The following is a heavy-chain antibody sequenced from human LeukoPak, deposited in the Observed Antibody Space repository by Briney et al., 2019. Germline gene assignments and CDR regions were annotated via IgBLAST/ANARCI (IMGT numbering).Heavy chain of an antibody. J-gene: IGHJ4*02. CDR1: GASLGGYY. Sequence: SETLSLTCAVYGASLGGYYWSWIRQPPGKGLEWIGEINHSGSTNYNPSLKSRVTISVDTSKKQFSLKLSSATAADTAVYYCARAQWELLGYYFDYWGQGTLVTVSS. V-gene: IGHV4-34*01. CDR3: ARAQWELLGYYFDY. D-gene: IGHD1-26*01. CDR2: INHSGST.